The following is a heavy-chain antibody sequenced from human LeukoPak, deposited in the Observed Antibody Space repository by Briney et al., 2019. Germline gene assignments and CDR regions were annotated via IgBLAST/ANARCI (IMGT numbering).Heavy chain of an antibody. CDR2: IIPILGIA. D-gene: IGHD1-26*01. J-gene: IGHJ4*02. Sequence: SVTVSLKASRGTFSSYAISWVRQAPGQGLEWVGRIIPILGIANYAQKFQGRVTITADKSTSTAYMELSSLRSEDTAVYYCARHIRSRQQLLPGDYWGQGTLVTVSS. CDR3: ARHIRSRQQLLPGDY. V-gene: IGHV1-69*04. CDR1: RGTFSSYA.